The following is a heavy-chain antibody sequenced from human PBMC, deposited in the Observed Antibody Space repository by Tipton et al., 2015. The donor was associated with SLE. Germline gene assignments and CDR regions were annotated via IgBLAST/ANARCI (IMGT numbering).Heavy chain of an antibody. CDR1: GFSITRSDYY. J-gene: IGHJ2*01. V-gene: IGHV4-39*01. D-gene: IGHD7-27*01. CDR2: VSYSGLT. CDR3: ARHPWDGDSWYFDL. Sequence: TLSLTCIVSGFSITRSDYYWAWIRQPPGKGLEFVGTVSYSGLTYDNPSLSSRLTMSVDTSKSQVSLKLTSVTVADTAVYYCARHPWDGDSWYFDLWGRGTLVTVSS.